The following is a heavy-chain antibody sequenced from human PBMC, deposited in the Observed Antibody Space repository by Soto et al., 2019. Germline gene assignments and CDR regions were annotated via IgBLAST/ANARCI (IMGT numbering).Heavy chain of an antibody. CDR2: ISDSGVTT. Sequence: EVQLLESGGGLVQPGGSLRLSCAASGFTFSKYAMSWVRQAPGKGLDWVSGISDSGVTTYSADSVKGRFTNSREKTRNTRTLQMNSLTCEDTAVYYCTKVKGTGVTRVGAFDIWGQGTMVTVSS. V-gene: IGHV3-23*01. D-gene: IGHD2-8*02. CDR1: GFTFSKYA. J-gene: IGHJ3*02. CDR3: TKVKGTGVTRVGAFDI.